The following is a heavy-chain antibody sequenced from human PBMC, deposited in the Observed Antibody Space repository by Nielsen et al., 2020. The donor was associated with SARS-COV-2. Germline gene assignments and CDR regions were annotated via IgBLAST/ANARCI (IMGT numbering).Heavy chain of an antibody. V-gene: IGHV4-4*02. CDR1: GASVSSNDW. CDR2: VSHSGSI. D-gene: IGHD2-2*01. J-gene: IGHJ6*03. Sequence: SETLSLTCAVSGASVSSNDWWTWVRPSPGKGLEWIGEVSHSGSINYNPSLKSRVTLSMDKSKRQFSLRLTSVSAADPAVYFCARGDLVVVPSPILGLGPFFYYFYLDVWGKGTTVTVSS. CDR3: ARGDLVVVPSPILGLGPFFYYFYLDV.